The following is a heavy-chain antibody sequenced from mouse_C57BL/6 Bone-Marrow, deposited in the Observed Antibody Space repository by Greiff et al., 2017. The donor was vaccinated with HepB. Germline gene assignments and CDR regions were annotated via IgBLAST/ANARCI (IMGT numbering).Heavy chain of an antibody. CDR3: TRWGDYYGSSPYYFDY. CDR2: IYPGNSDT. V-gene: IGHV1-5*01. D-gene: IGHD1-1*01. Sequence: VQLQQSGTVLARPGASVKMSCKTSGYTFTSYWMHWVKQRPGQGLEWIGAIYPGNSDTSYNQKFKGKAKLTAVTSASTAYMELSSLTNEDSAVYYCTRWGDYYGSSPYYFDYWGQGTTLTVSS. J-gene: IGHJ2*01. CDR1: GYTFTSYW.